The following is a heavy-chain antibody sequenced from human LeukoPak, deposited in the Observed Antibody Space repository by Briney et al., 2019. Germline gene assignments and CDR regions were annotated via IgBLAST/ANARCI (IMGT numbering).Heavy chain of an antibody. CDR3: AKESGDCGADCLALNDY. D-gene: IGHD2-21*02. V-gene: IGHV3-53*01. J-gene: IGHJ4*02. CDR2: IYGGGDS. Sequence: GGSLRLSCAASGFTVSGGYMSWVRQAPGKGLEWVALIYGGGDSTHADSVKGRFTVSRDNTKNSLYLQMNSLRAEDTAVYFCAKESGDCGADCLALNDYWGQGTLVTVSS. CDR1: GFTVSGGY.